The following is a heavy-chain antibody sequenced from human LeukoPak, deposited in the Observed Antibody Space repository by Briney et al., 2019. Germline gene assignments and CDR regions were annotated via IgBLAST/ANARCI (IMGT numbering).Heavy chain of an antibody. CDR2: ISSSSSYI. CDR1: GFTFSSYS. D-gene: IGHD3-22*01. V-gene: IGHV3-21*01. Sequence: GGSLRLSCTASGFTFSSYSMNWVRQAPGKGLEWVSSISSSSSYIYYADSVKGRFTISRDNAKNSLYLQMNSLRAEDTAVYYCARDLFSTYYYDSSGYLDWGQGTLVTVSS. CDR3: ARDLFSTYYYDSSGYLD. J-gene: IGHJ4*02.